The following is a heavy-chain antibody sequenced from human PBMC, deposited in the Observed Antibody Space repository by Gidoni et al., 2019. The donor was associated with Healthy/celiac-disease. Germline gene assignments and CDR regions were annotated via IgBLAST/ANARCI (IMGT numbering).Heavy chain of an antibody. J-gene: IGHJ4*02. Sequence: EVQLLESGGGLVQPGGYMRLSWAASGFPFSSYAMSWVRQAPGKGLGWVSAISGSGGSTYYADSVTGRFTISRDNSKNTLYLQMNSLRAEDTAVYYCARSGGGDHFDYWGQGTLVTVSS. V-gene: IGHV3-23*01. CDR3: ARSGGGDHFDY. D-gene: IGHD2-15*01. CDR1: GFPFSSYA. CDR2: ISGSGGST.